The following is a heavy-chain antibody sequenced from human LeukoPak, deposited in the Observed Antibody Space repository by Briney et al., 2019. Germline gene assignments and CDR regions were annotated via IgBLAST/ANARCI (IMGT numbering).Heavy chain of an antibody. CDR3: ARVTRFYGSGPLYYFDY. CDR1: GYTFSSYG. J-gene: IGHJ4*02. V-gene: IGHV1-18*01. D-gene: IGHD3-10*01. Sequence: ASVKVSCKAPGYTFSSYGISWVRQAPGQGLEWMGWISVYNDNTNSAQKLQGRVTMTTDTSTSTAYMELRSLRSDDTAVYYCARVTRFYGSGPLYYFDYWGQGTLVTVSS. CDR2: ISVYNDNT.